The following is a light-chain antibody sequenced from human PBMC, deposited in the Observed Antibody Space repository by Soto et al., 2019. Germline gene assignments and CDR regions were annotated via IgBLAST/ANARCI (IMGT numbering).Light chain of an antibody. CDR3: QSYDSSLSGYV. J-gene: IGLJ1*01. V-gene: IGLV1-40*01. CDR1: NSNIGAAYD. CDR2: GND. Sequence: QSALTQPPSVSGAPGQKVTISCTGSNSNIGAAYDVNWYQHLPGTAPKLLIYGNDNRPSGVPDRFSGSKSGTSASLAITGLRAEDEADYYCQSYDSSLSGYVFGAGTKV.